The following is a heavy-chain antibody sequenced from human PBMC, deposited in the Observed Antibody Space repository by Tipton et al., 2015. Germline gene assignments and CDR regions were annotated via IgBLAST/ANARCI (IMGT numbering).Heavy chain of an antibody. J-gene: IGHJ6*02. CDR1: GGFISNYF. V-gene: IGHV4-59*01. D-gene: IGHD2-2*01. CDR3: ARLLGYCSSTSCHLRGMDV. Sequence: TLSLTCSVSGGFISNYFWGWIRQPPGKGLEWIGYIYYSGSINYNPSLKSRVTISVDTSKNQFSLKLSSVTVADTAVYYCARLLGYCSSTSCHLRGMDVWGQGTTVTVSS. CDR2: IYYSGSI.